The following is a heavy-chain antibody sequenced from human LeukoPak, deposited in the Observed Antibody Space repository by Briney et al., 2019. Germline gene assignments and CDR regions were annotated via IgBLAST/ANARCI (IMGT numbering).Heavy chain of an antibody. D-gene: IGHD5-24*01. J-gene: IGHJ5*01. Sequence: PGGSLRLSCAAPGFTFSNYWMHWVRQAPGKGLVWVSRVNSDGSSTGYADSVKGRFTISRDSAKNTLYLQMNSLRAEDTAVYYCARGSGDGYNWLFGCWGQGTLVTVS. CDR3: ARGSGDGYNWLFGC. V-gene: IGHV3-74*01. CDR1: GFTFSNYW. CDR2: VNSDGSST.